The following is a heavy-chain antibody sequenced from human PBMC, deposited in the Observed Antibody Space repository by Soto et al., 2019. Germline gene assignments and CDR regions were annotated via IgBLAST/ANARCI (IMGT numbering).Heavy chain of an antibody. Sequence: QVQLVESGGGVVQPGNSRRLSCAASGFTFSSYGMHWVRQAPGKGLEWVAVIWYDGSNKYYADSVKGRFTISRDNSKNTLYLQMNSLRAEDTAVYYCARDQQWLVRFYFDFWGQGTLVTVSS. CDR2: IWYDGSNK. D-gene: IGHD6-19*01. CDR1: GFTFSSYG. J-gene: IGHJ4*02. V-gene: IGHV3-33*01. CDR3: ARDQQWLVRFYFDF.